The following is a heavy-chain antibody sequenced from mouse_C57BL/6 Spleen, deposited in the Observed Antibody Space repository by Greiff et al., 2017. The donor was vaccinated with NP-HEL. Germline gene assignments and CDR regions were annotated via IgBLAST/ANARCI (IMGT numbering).Heavy chain of an antibody. Sequence: VMLVESGPGLVQPSQSLSITCTVSGFSLTSYGVHWVRQPPGKGLEWLGVIWSGGSTDYNAAFISRLSISKDNSKSQVFFKMNSLQADDTAIYYCAKKRGYYGSSYGYFDVWGTGTTVTVSS. CDR1: GFSLTSYG. J-gene: IGHJ1*03. CDR3: AKKRGYYGSSYGYFDV. D-gene: IGHD1-1*01. V-gene: IGHV2-4*01. CDR2: IWSGGST.